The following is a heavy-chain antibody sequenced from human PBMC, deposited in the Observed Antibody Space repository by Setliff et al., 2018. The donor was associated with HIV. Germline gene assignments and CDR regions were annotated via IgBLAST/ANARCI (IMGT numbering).Heavy chain of an antibody. D-gene: IGHD5-12*01. CDR2: IWYDGSNK. CDR3: AGCGYGQYYAMDV. CDR1: GFTFNNFA. Sequence: GGSLRLSCAASGFTFNNFAMHWVRQAPGKGLEWVAVIWYDGSNKYYADSVKGRFTISRDNSKNTLYLQMNSLRAEDTAVYYCAGCGYGQYYAMDVWGQGTTVTVSS. J-gene: IGHJ6*02. V-gene: IGHV3-33*01.